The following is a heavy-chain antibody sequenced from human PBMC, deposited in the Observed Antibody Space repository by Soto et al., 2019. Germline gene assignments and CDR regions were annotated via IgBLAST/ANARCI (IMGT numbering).Heavy chain of an antibody. CDR1: GGTFSSYA. D-gene: IGHD5-12*01. Sequence: QVQLVQSAAEVQKPGSSVKVSCKASGGTFSSYAISWVRQAPRHGLEWMGGIIPLFGTANYAQKFQGRVTITADESTSTAYMELSSLRSEDTAVYYCARDAVAQTFDPWGQGTLVTVSS. J-gene: IGHJ5*02. V-gene: IGHV1-69*01. CDR3: ARDAVAQTFDP. CDR2: IIPLFGTA.